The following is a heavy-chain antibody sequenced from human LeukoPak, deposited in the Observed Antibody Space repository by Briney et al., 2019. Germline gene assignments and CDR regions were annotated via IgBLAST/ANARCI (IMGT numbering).Heavy chain of an antibody. V-gene: IGHV1-18*01. D-gene: IGHD3-22*01. CDR1: GYTFTNYG. J-gene: IGHJ4*02. Sequence: ASVKVSCKASGYTFTNYGISWVRQAPGQGLEWMGWISAYNGNTNYAQKLQGRVTMTRDTATSTAYMELTSLTSDDTAVYYCARDRALFSSYYDSSGYWGQGTLVTVSS. CDR2: ISAYNGNT. CDR3: ARDRALFSSYYDSSGY.